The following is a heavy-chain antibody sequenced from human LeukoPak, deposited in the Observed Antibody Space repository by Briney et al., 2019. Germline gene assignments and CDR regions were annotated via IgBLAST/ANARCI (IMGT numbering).Heavy chain of an antibody. CDR1: GFTFSSYG. Sequence: GGSLRLSWAASGFTFSSYGMHWVRQAPGKGLEWVAFIRYDGSNKYYADSVKGRFTISRDNSKNTLYLQMNSLRAEDTAVYYCAKDRGLYPYYFDYWGQGTLVTVSS. CDR3: AKDRGLYPYYFDY. J-gene: IGHJ4*02. CDR2: IRYDGSNK. D-gene: IGHD2-15*01. V-gene: IGHV3-30*02.